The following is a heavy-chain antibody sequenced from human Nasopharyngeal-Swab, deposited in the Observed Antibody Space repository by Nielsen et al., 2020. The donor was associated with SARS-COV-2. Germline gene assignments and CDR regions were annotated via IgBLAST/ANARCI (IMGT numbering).Heavy chain of an antibody. V-gene: IGHV4-4*02. Sequence: SETLSLTCAVSGGSISSSNWWSWVRQPPGKGLEWIGEIYHSGSTNYNPSLKSRVTISVDKSKSQFSLKLSSVTAADTAVYYCARDPRGTMIVVGDAFDIWGQGTMVTVSS. CDR2: IYHSGST. D-gene: IGHD3-22*01. CDR1: GGSISSSNW. CDR3: ARDPRGTMIVVGDAFDI. J-gene: IGHJ3*02.